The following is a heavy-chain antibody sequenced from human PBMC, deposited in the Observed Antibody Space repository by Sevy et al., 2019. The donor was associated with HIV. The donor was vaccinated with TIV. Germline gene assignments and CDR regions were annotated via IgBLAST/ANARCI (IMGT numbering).Heavy chain of an antibody. CDR3: ARELYYDFWSGYLQPEYYYYGMDV. Sequence: ASVKVSCKASGYTFTSYYMHWVRQAPGQGLEWMGIINPSGGSTSYAQKFQGRVTMTRDTSTSTVYMELSSLGSEDTAVYYCARELYYDFWSGYLQPEYYYYGMDVWGQGTTVTVSS. J-gene: IGHJ6*02. D-gene: IGHD3-3*01. V-gene: IGHV1-46*01. CDR1: GYTFTSYY. CDR2: INPSGGST.